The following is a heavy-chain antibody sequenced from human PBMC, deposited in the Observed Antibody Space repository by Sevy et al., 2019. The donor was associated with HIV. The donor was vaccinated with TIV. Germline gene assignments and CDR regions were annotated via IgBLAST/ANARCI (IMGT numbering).Heavy chain of an antibody. J-gene: IGHJ4*02. D-gene: IGHD2-8*01. CDR3: AREGCTKPHDY. Sequence: GGSLRLSCAASGFIFSKYSMSWVGQPPGKGLEWVSTLSFGCGEINYADSVKGRFTISRDNSKSSVYLQMNNLRPEDTAVYYCAREGCTKPHDYWGQGALVTVSS. CDR1: GFIFSKYS. CDR2: LSFGCGEI. V-gene: IGHV3-23*01.